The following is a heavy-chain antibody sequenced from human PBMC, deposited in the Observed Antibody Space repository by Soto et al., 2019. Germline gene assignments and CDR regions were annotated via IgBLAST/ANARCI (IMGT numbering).Heavy chain of an antibody. D-gene: IGHD3-16*02. V-gene: IGHV3-13*01. CDR1: GFTFSSYD. CDR3: ARAPGFQAIAGLGELSYLMGDYYYYYYMDV. Sequence: GGSLRLSCAASGFTFSSYDMHWVRQATGKGLEWVSAIGTAGDTYYPGSVKGRFTISRENAKNSLYLQMNSLRAGDTAVYYCARAPGFQAIAGLGELSYLMGDYYYYYYMDVWGKGTTVTVSS. J-gene: IGHJ6*03. CDR2: IGTAGDT.